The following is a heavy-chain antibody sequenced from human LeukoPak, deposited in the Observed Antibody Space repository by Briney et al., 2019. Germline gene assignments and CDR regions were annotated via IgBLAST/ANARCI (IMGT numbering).Heavy chain of an antibody. CDR1: GFTFSSYS. Sequence: GGSLRLSCAASGFTFSSYSMNWVRQAPGKGLEWVSSIRSSSSYIYYADSVKGRFTISRDNAKNSLYLQMNSLRAEDTAVYYCARGGKWLVPLGDYWGQGTLVTVSS. J-gene: IGHJ4*02. CDR2: IRSSSSYI. CDR3: ARGGKWLVPLGDY. D-gene: IGHD6-19*01. V-gene: IGHV3-21*01.